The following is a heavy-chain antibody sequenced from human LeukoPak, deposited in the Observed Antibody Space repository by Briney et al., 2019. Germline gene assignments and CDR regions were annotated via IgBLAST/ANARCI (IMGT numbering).Heavy chain of an antibody. CDR2: LSGSGAST. J-gene: IGHJ4*02. V-gene: IGHV3-23*01. Sequence: PGGSLRLSCAASAFTFGNYAMNWVRQAPGKGLEWVSGLSGSGASTYYADSVKGRFTISRDNSKNTLYLQMNRLRAGDTAVYYCAKGSYRSGSYYLDYWGQGTLVTVSS. CDR3: AKGSYRSGSYYLDY. CDR1: AFTFGNYA. D-gene: IGHD3-10*01.